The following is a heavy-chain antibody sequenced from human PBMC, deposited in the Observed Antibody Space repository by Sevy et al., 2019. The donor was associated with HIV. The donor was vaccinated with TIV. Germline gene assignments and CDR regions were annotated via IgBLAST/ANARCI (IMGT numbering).Heavy chain of an antibody. J-gene: IGHJ6*03. D-gene: IGHD6-13*01. CDR2: IRSKAYGGTT. CDR3: TRHSSNYYYYMDV. Sequence: GGSLRLSCTASGLTFGDYAMSWFRQAPGKGLEWVGFIRSKAYGGTTEYAASVKGRFTISRDDSKSIAYLQMNSLKTEDTAVYYCTRHSSNYYYYMDVWGKGTTVTVSS. CDR1: GLTFGDYA. V-gene: IGHV3-49*03.